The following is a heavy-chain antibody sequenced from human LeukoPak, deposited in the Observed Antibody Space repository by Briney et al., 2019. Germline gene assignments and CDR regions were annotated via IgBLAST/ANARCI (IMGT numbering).Heavy chain of an antibody. Sequence: GGSLRLSCAASGFTFSSYWMSWVRQAPGKGLEWVANIKQDGSEKYYVDSVKGRFTISRDNAKNSLYLQMNSLRAEDTAVYYCARGDSSSWYYYYGMDVWGKGTTVTVSS. D-gene: IGHD6-13*01. CDR1: GFTFSSYW. CDR2: IKQDGSEK. V-gene: IGHV3-7*01. J-gene: IGHJ6*04. CDR3: ARGDSSSWYYYYGMDV.